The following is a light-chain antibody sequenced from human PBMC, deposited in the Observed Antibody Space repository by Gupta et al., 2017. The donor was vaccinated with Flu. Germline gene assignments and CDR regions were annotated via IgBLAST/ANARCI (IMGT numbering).Light chain of an antibody. CDR3: QEYISYAFS. CDR1: KSISDW. J-gene: IGKJ5*01. V-gene: IGKV1-5*03. CDR2: KAS. Sequence: DIQITESPTTLSSSVGDRVTITCRASKSISDWLAWYQQKPGKAPKLLIYKASNIASGIPSRFSGSGSGTEFTLTISRLQPDDFATYYCQEYISYAFSFGQGTQLEIK.